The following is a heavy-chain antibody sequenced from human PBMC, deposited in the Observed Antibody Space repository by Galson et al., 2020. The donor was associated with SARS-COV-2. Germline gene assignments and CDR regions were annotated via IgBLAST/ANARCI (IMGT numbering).Heavy chain of an antibody. J-gene: IGHJ4*02. Sequence: GGSLRLSCAASGFTFSSHAMHWVRQAPGKGLEWVAQIFFDGSDKYYGDSVKGRFTISRDSSKNTVYLQMNNLRAEDTAVYYCARDSVNNYYDSSGLIDYWGQGTLVTVSA. V-gene: IGHV3-33*01. CDR1: GFTFSSHA. CDR2: IFFDGSDK. D-gene: IGHD3-22*01. CDR3: ARDSVNNYYDSSGLIDY.